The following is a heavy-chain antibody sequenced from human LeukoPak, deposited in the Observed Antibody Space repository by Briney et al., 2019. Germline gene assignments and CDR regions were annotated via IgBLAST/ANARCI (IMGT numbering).Heavy chain of an antibody. Sequence: ETLSLTCVVSGVSISSGYYWSWVRQAPGQGLEWVSSISSSSSYIYYADSVKGRFTISRDNAKNSLYLQMNSLRAEDTAVYYCARVPHCSSTSCYKGEVWYFDYWGQGTLVTVSS. CDR2: ISSSSSYI. CDR3: ARVPHCSSTSCYKGEVWYFDY. V-gene: IGHV3-21*01. J-gene: IGHJ4*02. D-gene: IGHD2-2*02. CDR1: GVSISSGY.